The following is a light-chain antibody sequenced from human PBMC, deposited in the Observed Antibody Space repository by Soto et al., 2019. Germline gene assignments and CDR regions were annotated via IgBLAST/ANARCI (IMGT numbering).Light chain of an antibody. CDR3: SSYTSSSTVV. J-gene: IGLJ2*01. CDR1: SSDVGGYNY. V-gene: IGLV2-14*01. CDR2: EVS. Sequence: QSALTQPASVSGSPGQSITISCTATSSDVGGYNYVSWYQQHPGKAPKLMIYEVSNRPSGVSNRFSGSKSGNTASLTISGLQAEDEAEYYCSSYTSSSTVVFGGGTKLTVL.